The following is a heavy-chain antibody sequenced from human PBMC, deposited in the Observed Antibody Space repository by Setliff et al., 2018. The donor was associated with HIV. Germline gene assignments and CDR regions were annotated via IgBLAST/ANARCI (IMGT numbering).Heavy chain of an antibody. V-gene: IGHV3-30*02. CDR1: GFTFSSSD. CDR2: MHYDGSHE. J-gene: IGHJ6*03. CDR3: VKDASVSATNFYYFDI. Sequence: GGSLRLSCASSGFTFSSSDIHWVRQAPGKGLEWVAFMHYDGSHEFYAHSVKGRFTVSRDNSKNMLYLQMNSLRTDDTATYFCVKDASVSATNFYYFDIWGKGTTVTVSS.